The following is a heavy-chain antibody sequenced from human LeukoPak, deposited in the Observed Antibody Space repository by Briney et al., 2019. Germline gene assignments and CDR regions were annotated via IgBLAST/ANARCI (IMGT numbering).Heavy chain of an antibody. V-gene: IGHV3-23*01. D-gene: IGHD6-13*01. CDR2: ISATGGST. Sequence: PGGSLRLSCAASGFTFSSYAMSWVRQAPGKGLEWVSSISATGGSTYYADSVKGRSTISRDNSKNTLYLQMNSLRAEDTAVYYCAKVGGTGGSSWSSRVFDYWGQGTLVTVSS. CDR3: AKVGGTGGSSWSSRVFDY. J-gene: IGHJ4*02. CDR1: GFTFSSYA.